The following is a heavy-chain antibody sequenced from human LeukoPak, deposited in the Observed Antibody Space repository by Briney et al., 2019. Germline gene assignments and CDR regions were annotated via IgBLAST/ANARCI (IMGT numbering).Heavy chain of an antibody. CDR2: ISAYNGIT. D-gene: IGHD3-10*01. J-gene: IGHJ5*02. CDR1: GYTFTSYG. CDR3: ARTYYGSGSYWIWFDP. Sequence: ASVKVSCKAAGYTFTSYGISWVRQAPGQGLEWMGWISAYNGITNYAQKLQGRVTMTTDTSTSTAYMELRSLRSDDTAVYYCARTYYGSGSYWIWFDPWGQGTLVTVSS. V-gene: IGHV1-18*01.